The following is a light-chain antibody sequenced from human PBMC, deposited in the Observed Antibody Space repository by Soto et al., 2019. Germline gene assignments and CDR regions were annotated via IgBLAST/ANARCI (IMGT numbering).Light chain of an antibody. V-gene: IGKV3-20*01. Sequence: EIVLTQSPGTLSLSPGERATLSCRASQSVTSNYLSWYQQKPGQAPSLLIYGASSRATGIPDRFSGSGSGTEFTLTISSLQSDDFAVYYCQQYNTWSTFGQGTKVDI. J-gene: IGKJ1*01. CDR1: QSVTSNY. CDR3: QQYNTWST. CDR2: GAS.